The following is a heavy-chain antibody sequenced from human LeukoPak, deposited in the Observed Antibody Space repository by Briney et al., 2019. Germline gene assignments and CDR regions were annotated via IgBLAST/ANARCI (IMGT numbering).Heavy chain of an antibody. CDR2: IYYSGST. J-gene: IGHJ4*02. D-gene: IGHD3-10*01. V-gene: IGHV4-39*07. CDR1: GGSISSSSYY. CDR3: AREGVRGVISEFDY. Sequence: SETLSLTCTVSGGSISSSSYYWGWIRQPPGKGLEWIASIYYSGSTYYNPSLKSRVTISVDTSKNQFSLKPSSVTAADTAVYYCAREGVRGVISEFDYWGQGTLVTVSS.